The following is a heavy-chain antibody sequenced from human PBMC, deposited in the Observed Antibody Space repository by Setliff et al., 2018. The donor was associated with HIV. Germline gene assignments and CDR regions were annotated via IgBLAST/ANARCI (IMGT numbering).Heavy chain of an antibody. D-gene: IGHD1-1*01. CDR2: IVDSGST. J-gene: IGHJ6*04. Sequence: SETLSLTCTLYGGSLTNYYWTWIRQSPEKGLEWIGEIVDSGSTNYSPSLKSRVTISVDKSKNQFSLKLGSVTAADTAVYYCARLGEHDTGDLDVWGKGTTVTVSS. CDR1: GGSLTNYY. CDR3: ARLGEHDTGDLDV. V-gene: IGHV4-34*12.